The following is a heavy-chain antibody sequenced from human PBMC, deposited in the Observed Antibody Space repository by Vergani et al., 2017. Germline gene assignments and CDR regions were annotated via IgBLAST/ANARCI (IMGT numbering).Heavy chain of an antibody. CDR1: GGSFSGYY. V-gene: IGHV4-34*01. CDR3: ARPRGSMYYYFVY. Sequence: QVQLQQWGAGLLKPSETLSLTCAVYGGSFSGYYWSWIRQPPGKGLEWIGEINHSGSTNYNPSLKSRVTISVDTSKNQFSLKLSSVTAADTAVYYCARPRGSMYYYFVYWGQGTLVTVSS. D-gene: IGHD2-8*01. CDR2: INHSGST. J-gene: IGHJ4*02.